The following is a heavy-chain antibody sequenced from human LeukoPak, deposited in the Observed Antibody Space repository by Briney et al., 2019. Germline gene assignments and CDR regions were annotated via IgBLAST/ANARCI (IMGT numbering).Heavy chain of an antibody. CDR3: ARDDILTGYYGNFDF. CDR2: IHYSWST. D-gene: IGHD3-9*01. Sequence: SETLSLTCTVSGGSIGSYYWTWIRQPPGKGLEWIAYIHYSWSTISNPSLKSRVTVSVDTSNNQFSLKLTSQTAADTAVYYCARDDILTGYYGNFDFWGQGTLVTVSS. CDR1: GGSIGSYY. J-gene: IGHJ4*02. V-gene: IGHV4-59*01.